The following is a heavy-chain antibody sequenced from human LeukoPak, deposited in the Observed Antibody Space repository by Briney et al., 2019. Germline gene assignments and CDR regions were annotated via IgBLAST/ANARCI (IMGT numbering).Heavy chain of an antibody. Sequence: GGSLRLSCAASGFTFSDYYMSWIRQAPGKGLEWVSYISSSGSTIYYADSVKGRFTISRDNAKNSLYLQMNSLRAEDTAVYYCAAGLAFGYCSSTSCYNWFDPWGQGTLVTVS. CDR1: GFTFSDYY. J-gene: IGHJ5*02. D-gene: IGHD2-2*03. CDR3: AAGLAFGYCSSTSCYNWFDP. V-gene: IGHV3-11*04. CDR2: ISSSGSTI.